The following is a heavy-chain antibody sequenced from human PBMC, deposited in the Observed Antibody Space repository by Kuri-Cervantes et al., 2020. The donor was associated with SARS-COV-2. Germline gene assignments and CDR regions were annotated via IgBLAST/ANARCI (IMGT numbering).Heavy chain of an antibody. J-gene: IGHJ3*02. V-gene: IGHV4-39*01. CDR1: GGSISSSSYY. CDR2: IYYSAST. CDR3: ARHGVTMVRGVIYVFDN. Sequence: SETLSLTCTVSGGSISSSSYYWGWIRQPPGKGLEWIGSIYYSASTYYNPSLKSRVTISVDTSQNQFSLKLSSVTAADTAVYYCARHGVTMVRGVIYVFDNWGQGTMVTVSS. D-gene: IGHD3-10*01.